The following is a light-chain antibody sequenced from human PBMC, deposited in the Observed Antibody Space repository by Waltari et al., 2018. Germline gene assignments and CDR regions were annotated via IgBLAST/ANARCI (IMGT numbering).Light chain of an antibody. CDR3: MQGLQGPLT. CDR1: QSLLYSNGNNY. Sequence: DIVMTQSPLFLPVTPGESASIPCRSRQSLLYSNGNNYLDWYLQKPGQSPQLLIFLGSNRASGVPDRFSGSGSGTDFTLKISRVEAEDVGVYFCMQGLQGPLTFGGGTKVEIK. V-gene: IGKV2-28*01. J-gene: IGKJ4*01. CDR2: LGS.